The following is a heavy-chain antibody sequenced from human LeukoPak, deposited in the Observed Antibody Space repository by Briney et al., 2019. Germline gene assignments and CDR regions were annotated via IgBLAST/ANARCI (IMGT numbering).Heavy chain of an antibody. D-gene: IGHD7-27*01. CDR3: ARASNWGSAGYFDL. V-gene: IGHV4-61*02. CDR1: GGSISSGSYY. J-gene: IGHJ2*01. CDR2: IYTSGST. Sequence: MASETLSLTCTVSGGSISSGSYYWSWIRQPAGKGLEWIGRIYTSGSTNYNPSLKSRVTISVDASKNQFSLKLSSVTAADAAVYYCARASNWGSAGYFDLWGRGTLVTVSS.